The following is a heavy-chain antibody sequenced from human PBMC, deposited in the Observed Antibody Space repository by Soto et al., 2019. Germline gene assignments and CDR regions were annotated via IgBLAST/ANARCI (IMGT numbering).Heavy chain of an antibody. V-gene: IGHV3-30*18. CDR2: ISYDGSNK. CDR1: GFTFSNYG. D-gene: IGHD2-8*02. J-gene: IGHJ6*02. Sequence: QVQVVESGGGVVQPGRSLRLSCAASGFTFSNYGMHWVRQAPGKGLEWVVIISYDGSNKYYADSVKGRFTISRDNPKNTLFLQMNSLRADDTAVYYCAKGTVVSPYYYYYGMDVWGQGTTVTVSS. CDR3: AKGTVVSPYYYYYGMDV.